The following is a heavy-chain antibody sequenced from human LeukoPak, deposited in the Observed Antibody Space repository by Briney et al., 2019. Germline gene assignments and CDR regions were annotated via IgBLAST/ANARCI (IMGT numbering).Heavy chain of an antibody. D-gene: IGHD3-10*01. Sequence: GGSLRLSCAASGFTFDDYAMHWVRQAPGKGLEWVSGISWNSGSIGYADSVKGRFTISRDNAKNSLYLQMNSLRAEDTALYYCAKDLVTMVRGVISYGMDVWGQGTTVTVSS. CDR1: GFTFDDYA. CDR3: AKDLVTMVRGVISYGMDV. CDR2: ISWNSGSI. V-gene: IGHV3-9*01. J-gene: IGHJ6*02.